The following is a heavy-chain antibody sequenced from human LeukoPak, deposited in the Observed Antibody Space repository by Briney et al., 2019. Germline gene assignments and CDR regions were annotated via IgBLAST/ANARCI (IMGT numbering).Heavy chain of an antibody. V-gene: IGHV4-34*01. CDR3: ARDLAAPQTGDY. D-gene: IGHD6-6*01. J-gene: IGHJ4*02. Sequence: SETLSLTCAVYGGSFSGYYWSWIRQPPGKGPEWIGEINHSGSTNYNPSLKSRVTISVDTSKNQFSLKLSSVTAADTAVYYCARDLAAPQTGDYWGQGTLVTVSS. CDR2: INHSGST. CDR1: GGSFSGYY.